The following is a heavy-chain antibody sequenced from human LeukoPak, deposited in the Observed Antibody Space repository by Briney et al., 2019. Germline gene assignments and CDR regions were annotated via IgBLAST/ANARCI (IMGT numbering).Heavy chain of an antibody. J-gene: IGHJ4*02. CDR3: AKDPWLQGVGGWELLPTDY. D-gene: IGHD1-26*01. CDR2: ISGSGTDT. CDR1: GFTFNYYA. Sequence: GGSLRLSCAASGFTFNYYAMSWVRQAPGKGLEWVSTISGSGTDTYYTDSVKGRFTISRDNSKNTLYLQMNSLRAEDTAVYYCAKDPWLQGVGGWELLPTDYWGQGTLVTVSS. V-gene: IGHV3-23*01.